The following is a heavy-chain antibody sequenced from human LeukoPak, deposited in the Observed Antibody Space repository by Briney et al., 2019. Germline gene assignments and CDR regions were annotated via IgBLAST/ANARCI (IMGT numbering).Heavy chain of an antibody. CDR1: GGSISSSSYY. V-gene: IGHV4-39*01. J-gene: IGHJ4*02. D-gene: IGHD2-15*01. CDR3: ARTYASVVVVPATGLFDF. CDR2: IYYSGST. Sequence: SETLSLTCTVSGGSISSSSYYWGWIRQPPGKGLEWIGSIYYSGSTYYNPSLKSRVTISVDTSKNQFSLKLNSVTAADTAIYYCARTYASVVVVPATGLFDFWGQGTLVTVSS.